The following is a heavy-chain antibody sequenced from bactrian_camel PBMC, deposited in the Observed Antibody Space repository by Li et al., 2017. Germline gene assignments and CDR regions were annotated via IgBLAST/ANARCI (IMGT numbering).Heavy chain of an antibody. D-gene: IGHD7*01. V-gene: IGHV3S6*01. Sequence: HVQLVESGGGSVQPGESLRLSCVASGITFSRHDMSWVRQAPGKEVEWVAGITSLPSLFRAASYADSVKGRFTIFLDRAKDILFLEMDNLKPEDTAMYYCAAGWSSGVGTLLRRHYNYWGQGTQVTVSS. CDR3: AAGWSSGVGTLLRRHYNY. CDR1: GITFSRHD. J-gene: IGHJ4*01. CDR2: ITSLPSLFRAA.